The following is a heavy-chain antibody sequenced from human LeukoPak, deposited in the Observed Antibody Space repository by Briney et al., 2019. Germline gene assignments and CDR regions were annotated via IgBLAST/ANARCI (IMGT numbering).Heavy chain of an antibody. J-gene: IGHJ4*02. CDR1: GGSFSGYY. CDR3: ARGGGSSYGWRQPRDY. D-gene: IGHD5-18*01. V-gene: IGHV4-34*01. CDR2: INHSGST. Sequence: PSETLSLTCAVYGGSFSGYYWSWIRQPPGKGLEWIGEINHSGSTNYNPSLKSRVTISVDTSKNQFSLKLSSVTAADTAVYYCARGGGSSYGWRQPRDYWGQGTLVTVSS.